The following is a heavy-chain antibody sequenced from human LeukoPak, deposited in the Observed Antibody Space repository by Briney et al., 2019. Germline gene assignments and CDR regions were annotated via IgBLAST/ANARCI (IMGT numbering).Heavy chain of an antibody. D-gene: IGHD3-10*02. CDR2: ITSSSHYI. CDR1: GFTFTSYN. J-gene: IGHJ6*04. CDR3: AELGITMIGGV. Sequence: GGSLRLSCAASGFTFTSYNMNWVRQTPGKGLEWVSSITSSSHYIYYADSVRGRFTISRDNAETSLYLQMNSLRAEDTAVYYCAELGITMIGGVWGKGTTVTISS. V-gene: IGHV3-21*01.